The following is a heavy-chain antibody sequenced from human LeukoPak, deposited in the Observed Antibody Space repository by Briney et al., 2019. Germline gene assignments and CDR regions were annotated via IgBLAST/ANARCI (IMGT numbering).Heavy chain of an antibody. Sequence: GGSLRLSCVVSGFTFSTYAMSWVRQAPGKGLEWVAVTWYDGSNKYYADSVKGRFTIARDNSKNTLYLQMNGLRAEDTAVYCCAKGRLIYWGQGTLVTVSS. CDR1: GFTFSTYA. CDR2: TWYDGSNK. CDR3: AKGRLIY. D-gene: IGHD6-19*01. J-gene: IGHJ4*02. V-gene: IGHV3-30*02.